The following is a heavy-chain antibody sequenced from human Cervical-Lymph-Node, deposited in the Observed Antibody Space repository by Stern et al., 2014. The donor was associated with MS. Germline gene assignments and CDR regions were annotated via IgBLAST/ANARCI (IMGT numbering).Heavy chain of an antibody. Sequence: VHLVESGGGVVQPGGSLRLSCAASGFPFSGHGLHWVSQAPGKGLEWVALISYDGSNKWYAESVKGRFTISRDSSRNTMFLQMNTLRLEDAAVYYCARDGPNYDHNGRGDAFDVWGQGAMVTVSP. CDR3: ARDGPNYDHNGRGDAFDV. J-gene: IGHJ3*01. V-gene: IGHV3-33*05. CDR2: ISYDGSNK. CDR1: GFPFSGHG. D-gene: IGHD3-22*01.